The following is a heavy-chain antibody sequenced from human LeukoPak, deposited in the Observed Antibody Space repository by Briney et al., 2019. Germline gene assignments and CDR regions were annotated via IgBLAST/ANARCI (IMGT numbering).Heavy chain of an antibody. V-gene: IGHV1-18*01. CDR2: ISVYNGNT. Sequence: ASVKVSCKASGYTFTSYGISWVRQAPGQGLEWMGWISVYNGNTNYAQKLQGRVTMTTDTSTATAYMELRSLRSDDTAVYYCARDVVALWFGKFDYWGQGTLVTVSS. CDR1: GYTFTSYG. J-gene: IGHJ4*02. CDR3: ARDVVALWFGKFDY. D-gene: IGHD3-10*01.